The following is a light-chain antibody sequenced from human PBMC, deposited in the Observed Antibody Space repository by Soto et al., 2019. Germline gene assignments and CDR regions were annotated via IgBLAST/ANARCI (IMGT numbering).Light chain of an antibody. CDR2: GAS. CDR1: QSVSSSY. CDR3: QQYGSSPAST. Sequence: EIVLTQSPGTLSLSPGERATLSCRASQSVSSSYLAWYQQKPGQAPRLLIYGASSRATGIPDRFSGSGSGTDFTLTISRPEHEDWAVYYCQQYGSSPASTFGRRTKADIK. V-gene: IGKV3-20*01. J-gene: IGKJ1*01.